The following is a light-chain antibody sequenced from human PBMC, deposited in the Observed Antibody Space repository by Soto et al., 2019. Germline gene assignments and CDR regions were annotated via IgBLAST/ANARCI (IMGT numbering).Light chain of an antibody. CDR1: SSDVGGYNY. CDR3: SSYGSTSVYV. V-gene: IGLV2-14*01. Sequence: QSALTQPASVSGSPGQSVSISCTGTSSDVGGYNYVSWYQQYPGKAPKLMIYEVTHRPSGVSNRFSGSKSGNTASLTISGLQAEDEANYYCSSYGSTSVYVFGTGTKVTVL. J-gene: IGLJ1*01. CDR2: EVT.